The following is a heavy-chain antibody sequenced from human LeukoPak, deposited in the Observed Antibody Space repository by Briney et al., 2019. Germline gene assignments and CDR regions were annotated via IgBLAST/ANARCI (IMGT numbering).Heavy chain of an antibody. V-gene: IGHV3-66*01. CDR3: AKTGQRHAFDI. J-gene: IGHJ3*02. CDR2: IYSGGST. D-gene: IGHD1-1*01. Sequence: GGSLRLSCAASGFTVSSNYMSWVRQAPGKGLEWVSVIYSGGSTYYADSVKGRFTISRDNSRNTLYLQMNSLRAGDTALYYCAKTGQRHAFDIWGQGTMVTVSS. CDR1: GFTVSSNY.